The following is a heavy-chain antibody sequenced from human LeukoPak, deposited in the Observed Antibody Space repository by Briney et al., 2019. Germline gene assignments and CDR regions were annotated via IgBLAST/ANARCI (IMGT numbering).Heavy chain of an antibody. Sequence: GGSLRLSCAAFGFTFSSYSMNWVRQAPGKGLEWVSSISSSSSYIYYADSVKGRFTISRDNAKNSLYLQMNSLRAEDTAVYYCARAVRGNIVVVVAATLDYWGQGTLVTVSS. D-gene: IGHD2-15*01. CDR3: ARAVRGNIVVVVAATLDY. J-gene: IGHJ4*02. CDR1: GFTFSSYS. CDR2: ISSSSSYI. V-gene: IGHV3-21*01.